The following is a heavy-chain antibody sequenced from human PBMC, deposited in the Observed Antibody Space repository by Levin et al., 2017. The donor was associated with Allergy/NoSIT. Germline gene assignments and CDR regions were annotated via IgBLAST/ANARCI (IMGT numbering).Heavy chain of an antibody. D-gene: IGHD3-10*01. J-gene: IGHJ6*02. Sequence: LSLTCAASGFTFSGSAMHWVRQASGKGLEWVGRIRSKANSYATAYAASVKGRFTISRDDSKNTAYLQMNSLKTEDTAVYYCTRLGPHGSGRDLADYYDYGMDVWGQGTTVTVSS. CDR1: GFTFSGSA. CDR2: IRSKANSYAT. V-gene: IGHV3-73*01. CDR3: TRLGPHGSGRDLADYYDYGMDV.